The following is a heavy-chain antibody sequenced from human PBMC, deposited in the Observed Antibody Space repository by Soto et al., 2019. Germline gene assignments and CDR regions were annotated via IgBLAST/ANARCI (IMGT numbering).Heavy chain of an antibody. Sequence: QLQLQEAGPGLVKPSGTLSPTCTVLGGSISSSSFYWGWIRQPPGKGSGGIGSNYYSGSTYYNPSLKSRVTISVDTSKNQFSLKLSSVTAADTAVYYCARSPSTRGVMDGWFDPWGQGTLVTVSS. CDR2: NYYSGST. D-gene: IGHD3-10*01. CDR3: ARSPSTRGVMDGWFDP. V-gene: IGHV4-39*01. J-gene: IGHJ5*02. CDR1: GGSISSSSFY.